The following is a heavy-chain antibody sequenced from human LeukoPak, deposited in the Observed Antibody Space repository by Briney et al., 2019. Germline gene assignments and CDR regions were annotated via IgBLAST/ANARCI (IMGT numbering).Heavy chain of an antibody. D-gene: IGHD2-15*01. Sequence: ASVKVSCKASGYTFTSYGISWVRQAPGQGLEWMAWISAYNGNTNYAQKLQGRVTMTTDTSTSTAYMELRSLRSDDTAVYYCARGGTGYCSGGSCYSGYYYYYYGVDVWGQGTTVTVSS. CDR2: ISAYNGNT. J-gene: IGHJ6*02. V-gene: IGHV1-18*01. CDR3: ARGGTGYCSGGSCYSGYYYYYYGVDV. CDR1: GYTFTSYG.